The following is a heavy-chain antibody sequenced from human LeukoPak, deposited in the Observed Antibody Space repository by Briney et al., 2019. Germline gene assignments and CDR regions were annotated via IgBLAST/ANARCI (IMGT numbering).Heavy chain of an antibody. J-gene: IGHJ4*02. Sequence: GGSLRLSCAASGFTFSSHWMTWVRQAPGKGLEWVANIKEDGTRKNYMDSVKGRFTISRDNAKNSLYLQMSGLRAEDTAVYYCARVPGDQGYYDFWGQGTLVTVSS. V-gene: IGHV3-7*03. D-gene: IGHD2-21*01. CDR2: IKEDGTRK. CDR1: GFTFSSHW. CDR3: ARVPGDQGYYDF.